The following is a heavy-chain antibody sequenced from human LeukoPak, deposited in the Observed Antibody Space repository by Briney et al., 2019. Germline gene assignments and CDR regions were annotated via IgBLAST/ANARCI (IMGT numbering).Heavy chain of an antibody. J-gene: IGHJ4*02. D-gene: IGHD6-13*01. CDR1: GGSISSSSYY. CDR2: IYYSGST. V-gene: IGHV4-39*01. CDR3: AIFESSSWCYFDY. Sequence: SETLSLTCTVSGGSISSSSYYWGWIRQPPGKGLEWIGSIYYSGSTYYNPSLKSRVTISVDTSKNQFSLKLSSVTAADTAVYYCAIFESSSWCYFDYWGQGTLVTVSS.